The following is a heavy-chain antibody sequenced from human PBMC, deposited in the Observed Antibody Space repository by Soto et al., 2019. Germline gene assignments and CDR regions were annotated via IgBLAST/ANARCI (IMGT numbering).Heavy chain of an antibody. CDR1: GGSFSGYY. CDR2: INHSGST. J-gene: IGHJ6*02. Sequence: PSETLSLTCAVYGGSFSGYYWHWIRQPPGKGLEWIGEINHSGSTNYNPSLKSRVTISVDTSNDQFSLKLSSVTAADTAVYYCARCRALRSWNYVGSPYCYYGMDVWGQGTTVTVSS. CDR3: ARCRALRSWNYVGSPYCYYGMDV. D-gene: IGHD1-7*01. V-gene: IGHV4-34*01.